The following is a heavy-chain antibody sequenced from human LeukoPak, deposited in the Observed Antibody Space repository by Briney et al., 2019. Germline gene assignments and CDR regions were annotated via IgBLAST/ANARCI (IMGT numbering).Heavy chain of an antibody. V-gene: IGHV3-74*01. CDR2: INSDGSTT. CDR1: GFTFSSYW. Sequence: GGSLRLSCAASGFTFSSYWMHWVRQAPGKGLVWVSRINSDGSTTTYADSVKGRFTISRDNANNTLYLQMISLSAEDTAVYYCARPSYPHWYFDLWGRGTLVTVSS. J-gene: IGHJ2*01. CDR3: ARPSYPHWYFDL.